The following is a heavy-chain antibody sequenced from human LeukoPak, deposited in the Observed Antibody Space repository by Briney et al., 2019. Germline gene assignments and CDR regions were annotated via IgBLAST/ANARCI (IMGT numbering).Heavy chain of an antibody. V-gene: IGHV4-30-4*01. CDR1: GGPISSGDYY. D-gene: IGHD6-6*01. CDR3: ARSSSSSPGWFDP. Sequence: SQTLSLTCSVSGGPISSGDYYWSWIRQPPGKGLEWIGYIYYSGSTYYNPSLKSRVTISVDTSKNQFSLKLSSVTAADTAVYYCARSSSSSPGWFDPWGQGTLVTVSS. CDR2: IYYSGST. J-gene: IGHJ5*02.